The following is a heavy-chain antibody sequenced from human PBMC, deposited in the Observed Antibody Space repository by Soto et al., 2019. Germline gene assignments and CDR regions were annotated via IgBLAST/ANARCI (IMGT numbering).Heavy chain of an antibody. J-gene: IGHJ4*01. CDR2: ISYSGSPT. CDR3: VRDRTAIVATSIDY. D-gene: IGHD5-12*01. CDR1: GFTFSSYE. Sequence: PGGSLRLSCAASGFTFSSYEMNWVRQAPGKGLEWVAYISYSGSPTYYADSVEGRFSISRDNARDSLYLQMISLRVEDSAVYYCVRDRTAIVATSIDYWGHGTLVTVSS. V-gene: IGHV3-48*03.